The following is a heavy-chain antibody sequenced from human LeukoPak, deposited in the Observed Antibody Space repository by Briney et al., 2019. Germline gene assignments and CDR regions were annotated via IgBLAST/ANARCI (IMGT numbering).Heavy chain of an antibody. J-gene: IGHJ6*02. D-gene: IGHD3-10*01. CDR1: GGSIGSGGYY. V-gene: IGHV4-31*03. CDR3: ARDQVLWFGELSNYYYGMDV. CDR2: IYYSGST. Sequence: SETLSLTCTVSGGSIGSGGYYWSWIRQHPGKGLEWIGYIYYSGSTYYNPSLKSRVTISVDTSKNQFSLKLSSVTAADTAVYYCARDQVLWFGELSNYYYGMDVWGQGTTVTVSS.